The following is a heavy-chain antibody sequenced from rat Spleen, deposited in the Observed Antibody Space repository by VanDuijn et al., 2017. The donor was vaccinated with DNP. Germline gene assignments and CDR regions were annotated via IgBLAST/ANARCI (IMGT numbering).Heavy chain of an antibody. CDR3: SRRDYGGHGGYFDY. CDR2: IIYDGSRT. Sequence: EVQLVESGGGPVQPGRSLKLSCVASGFIFSNYWMTWVRQAPKKGLEWVATIIYDGSRTYYRDSVKGRFTISRDNAKNTLYLQMDSLRSEDTATYYCSRRDYGGHGGYFDYWGQGIMVTVSS. CDR1: GFIFSNYW. J-gene: IGHJ2*01. D-gene: IGHD1-11*01. V-gene: IGHV5-29*01.